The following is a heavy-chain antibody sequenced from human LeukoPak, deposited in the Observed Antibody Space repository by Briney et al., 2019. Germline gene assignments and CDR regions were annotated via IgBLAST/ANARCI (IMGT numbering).Heavy chain of an antibody. D-gene: IGHD7-27*01. J-gene: IGHJ6*03. V-gene: IGHV3-23*01. CDR2: ISGSGGTT. CDR1: RFTFSSYA. CDR3: AKGIRQLGNYYYYMDV. Sequence: GGSLRLSCAASRFTFSSYAMSWVRQAPGKGLEWVSGISGSGGTTYYADSVKGRFTMSRDNPNNMLYLQMNSLRVEDTALYYCAKGIRQLGNYYYYMDVWGKGTTVTVSS.